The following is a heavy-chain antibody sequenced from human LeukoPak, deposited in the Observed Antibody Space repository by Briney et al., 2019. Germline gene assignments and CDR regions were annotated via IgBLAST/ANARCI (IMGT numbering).Heavy chain of an antibody. Sequence: SETLSLTCAVYGGSFSGYYWSWIRQPPGKGLEWIGEINHSGSTNYNPSLKSRVTISVDTSKNQFSLKLSSVTAADTAVYYCARGLPFDYWGQGTLVTVSS. J-gene: IGHJ4*02. CDR1: GGSFSGYY. CDR3: ARGLPFDY. V-gene: IGHV4-34*01. CDR2: INHSGST.